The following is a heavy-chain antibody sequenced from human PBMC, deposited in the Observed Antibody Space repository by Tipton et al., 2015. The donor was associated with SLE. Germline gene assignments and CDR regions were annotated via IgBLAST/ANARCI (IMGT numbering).Heavy chain of an antibody. V-gene: IGHV3-9*01. Sequence: SLRLSCAASGFTFHDYAMHWVRQAPGKGLEWVSGLSWNSGTKGYAASVKGRFTISRDNVKKSLYLQMNSLRAEDTAVYYCVRDSEDAFDLWGQGTNVSVSS. J-gene: IGHJ3*01. CDR1: GFTFHDYA. CDR2: LSWNSGTK. CDR3: VRDSEDAFDL.